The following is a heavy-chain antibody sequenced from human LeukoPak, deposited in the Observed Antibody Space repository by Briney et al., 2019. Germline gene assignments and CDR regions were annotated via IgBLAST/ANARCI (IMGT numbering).Heavy chain of an antibody. CDR1: GFTFGSYS. J-gene: IGHJ4*02. D-gene: IGHD1-14*01. V-gene: IGHV3-21*04. CDR3: AKNQEPEY. Sequence: PGGSLRLSCAASGFTFGSYSMNWVRQAPGKGLEWVSSISSSSSYIYHADSVKGRFTISRDNAKNSLFLQMNSLRAEDTALYYCAKNQEPEYLGQGTLVTVSA. CDR2: ISSSSSYI.